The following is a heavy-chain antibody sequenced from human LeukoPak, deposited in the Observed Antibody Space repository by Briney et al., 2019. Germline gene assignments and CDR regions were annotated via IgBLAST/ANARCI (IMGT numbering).Heavy chain of an antibody. D-gene: IGHD5-24*01. CDR1: GGTFSSYA. CDR2: IIPIFGIA. CDR3: AGVRDGNWFDP. J-gene: IGHJ5*02. Sequence: GSSVKVSCKASGGTFSSYAISWVRQAPGQGLEWMGRIIPIFGIASYAQKFQGRVTITADKSTSTAYMELSSLRSEDTAVYYCAGVRDGNWFDPWGQGTLVTVSS. V-gene: IGHV1-69*04.